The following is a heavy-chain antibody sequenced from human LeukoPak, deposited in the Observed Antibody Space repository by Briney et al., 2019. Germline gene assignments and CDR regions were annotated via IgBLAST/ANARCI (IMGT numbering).Heavy chain of an antibody. V-gene: IGHV3-7*04. Sequence: GGSLRLSCAASGFTFSSYWMSWVRQAPGKGLEWVANIKQDGSEKYCVDSVKGRFTISRDNAKNSLYLQMNSLRAEDTAVYFCARGRRFLEWLLVGYFYYWGPGTLVTVSS. J-gene: IGHJ4*02. D-gene: IGHD3-3*01. CDR2: IKQDGSEK. CDR1: GFTFSSYW. CDR3: ARGRRFLEWLLVGYFYY.